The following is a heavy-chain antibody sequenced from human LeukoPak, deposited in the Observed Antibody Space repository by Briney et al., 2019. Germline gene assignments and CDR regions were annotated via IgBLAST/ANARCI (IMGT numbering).Heavy chain of an antibody. CDR1: LGTFSSYA. Sequence: ASVKVSCKATLGTFSSYAMSWVRQAPAQGREWMGSIIPILGIANYAQRFQGRVTITADKSTRTAYMAHSRLTSERRAVYFCARPLRRENIVAFVIWGEGTMDSVSS. J-gene: IGHJ3*02. D-gene: IGHD2/OR15-2a*01. CDR3: ARPLRRENIVAFVI. CDR2: IIPILGIA. V-gene: IGHV1-69*04.